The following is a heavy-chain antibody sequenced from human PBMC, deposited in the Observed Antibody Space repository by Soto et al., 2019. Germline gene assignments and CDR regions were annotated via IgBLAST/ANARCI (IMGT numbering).Heavy chain of an antibody. CDR2: ISTRGEIT. J-gene: IGHJ4*02. V-gene: IGHV3-23*01. CDR3: AKGPFSDGDYDSFAS. D-gene: IGHD4-17*01. CDR1: GFTFSSYA. Sequence: EVQLLESGGGLVQPGGSVRLSCAASGFTFSSYAMAWVRQPPGKGLEWVSLISTRGEITYYPASVRGRFTISRDNSKSTLYLQMNSLRADDTAVYYCAKGPFSDGDYDSFASWGQGTLVTVSS.